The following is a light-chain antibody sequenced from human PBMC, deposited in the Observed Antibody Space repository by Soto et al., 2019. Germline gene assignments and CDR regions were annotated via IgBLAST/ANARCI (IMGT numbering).Light chain of an antibody. V-gene: IGKV1-5*03. J-gene: IGKJ2*01. CDR2: NAS. CDR1: QSISSW. CDR3: QRYNSYLYT. Sequence: DIPMTQSPSTLSASVGDRVTITCRASQSISSWLACYQQKPGKAPQLLIYNASSLESGAPSRFSGSGSGTEFTLTISNLQADAFATYNCQRYNSYLYTLGQGTKLEIK.